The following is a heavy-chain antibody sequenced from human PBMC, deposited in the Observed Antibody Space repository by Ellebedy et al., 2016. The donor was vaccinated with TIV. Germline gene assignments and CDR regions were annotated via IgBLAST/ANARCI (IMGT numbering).Heavy chain of an antibody. V-gene: IGHV3-64*01. CDR1: GFTFSSYA. Sequence: GESLKISCAASGFTFSSYAMHWVRQAPGKGLEYVSAISTNGGTTYYANSVKGRFTISRDNSKNTLFLQMGSLRAEDMAVYYCARSYGSGSPDYWGQGTLVTVSS. J-gene: IGHJ4*02. CDR3: ARSYGSGSPDY. D-gene: IGHD3-10*01. CDR2: ISTNGGTT.